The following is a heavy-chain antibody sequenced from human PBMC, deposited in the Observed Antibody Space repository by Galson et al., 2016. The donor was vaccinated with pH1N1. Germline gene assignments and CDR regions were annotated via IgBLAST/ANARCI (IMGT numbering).Heavy chain of an antibody. CDR2: ITSNSFHI. CDR1: GFNFTAYS. Sequence: SLRLSCAASGFNFTAYSMNWVRQAPGKGLEWVASITSNSFHIYYTDSVRGRFTISRDNAKNSLYLHMNSLSAEDTAVYYCARDPGRPRLFYMDVWGKGTTVTVS. CDR3: ARDPGRPRLFYMDV. D-gene: IGHD1-26*01. V-gene: IGHV3-21*01. J-gene: IGHJ6*03.